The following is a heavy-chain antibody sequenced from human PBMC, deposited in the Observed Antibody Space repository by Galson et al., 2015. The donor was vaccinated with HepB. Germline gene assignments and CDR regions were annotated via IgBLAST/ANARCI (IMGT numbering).Heavy chain of an antibody. CDR2: IIPIFGTA. CDR3: ARFKGRRQDYYGMDV. Sequence: SVKVSCKASGGTFSSYAISWVRQAPGQGLEWMGGIIPIFGTANYAQKFQGRVTITADESTSTAYMELSSLRSEDTAVYYCARFKGRRQDYYGMDVWGQGTTVTVSS. J-gene: IGHJ6*02. D-gene: IGHD3-10*01. CDR1: GGTFSSYA. V-gene: IGHV1-69*13.